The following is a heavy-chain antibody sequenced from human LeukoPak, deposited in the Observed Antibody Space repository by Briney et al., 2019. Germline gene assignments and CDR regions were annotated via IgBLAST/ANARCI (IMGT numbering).Heavy chain of an antibody. J-gene: IGHJ5*02. D-gene: IGHD6-13*01. CDR2: TSGGGGST. CDR3: AKGKASSWLDWFDP. V-gene: IGHV3-23*01. Sequence: GGSLRLSCAASGFTFSTYAMTWVRQAPGGGLEWVSATSGGGGSTYYADSVKGRFTVSRDNSKNTVYLQMNSLRAEDTAVYFCAKGKASSWLDWFDPWGQGTLVTVSS. CDR1: GFTFSTYA.